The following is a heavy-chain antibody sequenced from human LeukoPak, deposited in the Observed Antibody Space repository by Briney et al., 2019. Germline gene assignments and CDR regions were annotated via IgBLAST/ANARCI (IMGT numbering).Heavy chain of an antibody. CDR1: GGSISSYY. CDR3: ARAPPAKYYDILNHVGFFDY. D-gene: IGHD3-9*01. J-gene: IGHJ4*02. V-gene: IGHV4-59*01. CDR2: IYYSGST. Sequence: SETLSLTCTASGGSISSYYWSWIRQPPVKGLEWIGYIYYSGSTNYNPSLKSRVTISVDTSKNQFSLKLSSVTAADTAVYYCARAPPAKYYDILNHVGFFDYWGQGTLVTVSS.